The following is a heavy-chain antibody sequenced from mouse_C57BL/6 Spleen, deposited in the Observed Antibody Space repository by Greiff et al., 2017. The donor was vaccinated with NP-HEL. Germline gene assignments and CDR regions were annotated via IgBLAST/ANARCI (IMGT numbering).Heavy chain of an antibody. CDR3: ARSLSMDY. V-gene: IGHV1-82*01. CDR1: GYAFSSSW. D-gene: IGHD6-5*01. Sequence: VKLMESGPELVKPGASVKISCKASGYAFSSSWMNWVKQRPGKGLEWIGRIYPGDGDTNYNGKFKGKATLTADKSSSTAYMQLSSLTSEDSAVYFCARSLSMDYWGQGTSVTVSS. J-gene: IGHJ4*01. CDR2: IYPGDGDT.